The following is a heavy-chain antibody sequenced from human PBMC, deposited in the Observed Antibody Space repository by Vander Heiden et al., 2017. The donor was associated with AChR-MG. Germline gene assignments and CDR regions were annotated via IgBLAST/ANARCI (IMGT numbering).Heavy chain of an antibody. V-gene: IGHV1-8*01. CDR1: GYTFTSYD. D-gene: IGHD6-13*01. J-gene: IGHJ6*03. CDR2: MNPNSGNT. CDR3: ARVGGYSSSWYNYYYYMDV. Sequence: QVQLVQSGAEVKKPGASVKVSCKASGYTFTSYDINWVRQATGQGLEWMGWMNPNSGNTGYAQKFQGRVTMTRNTSISTAYMELSSLRSEDTAVYYCARVGGYSSSWYNYYYYMDVWGKGTTVTVSS.